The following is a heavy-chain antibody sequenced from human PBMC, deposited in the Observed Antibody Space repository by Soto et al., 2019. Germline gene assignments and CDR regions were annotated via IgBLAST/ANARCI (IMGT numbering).Heavy chain of an antibody. Sequence: PSWTLSLTCPVSGGSIDSYYWSWIRQRSGKGLEWIGYIYHSGSTDDNPSLHSRVTISVATSKKQFSLHLTSVTAADTAVYYCATNVDKATGYDYWGQGALVTVSS. CDR1: GGSIDSYY. D-gene: IGHD5-18*01. V-gene: IGHV4-59*01. J-gene: IGHJ4*02. CDR3: ATNVDKATGYDY. CDR2: IYHSGST.